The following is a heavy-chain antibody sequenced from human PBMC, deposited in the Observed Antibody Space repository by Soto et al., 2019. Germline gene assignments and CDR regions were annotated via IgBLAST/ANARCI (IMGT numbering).Heavy chain of an antibody. J-gene: IGHJ4*02. Sequence: EVQLLESGGGLVQPGGSLRLSCAASGFTFNNYAMTWVRQAPGKWLEWVSAISGGGDTTSYADSVKDRFTFSRDGSKNTLYLQLSSLRAEDTALYYCAKGRGGSGSLTPRVDFWGQGTLVTVSS. D-gene: IGHD3-10*01. CDR2: ISGGGDTT. CDR3: AKGRGGSGSLTPRVDF. CDR1: GFTFNNYA. V-gene: IGHV3-23*01.